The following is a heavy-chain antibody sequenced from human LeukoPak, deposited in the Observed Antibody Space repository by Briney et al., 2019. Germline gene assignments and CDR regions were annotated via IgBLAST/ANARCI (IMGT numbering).Heavy chain of an antibody. V-gene: IGHV4-61*05. D-gene: IGHD6-19*01. Sequence: ASETLSLTCTVSGGSISSSSYYWGWIRQPPGKGLEWIGHIYYSGSTNYNPSLKSRVTISVDTSNNQFSLKVTSVTAADTAVYYCARQVGYSSGWYIYWGQGTLVTVSS. J-gene: IGHJ4*02. CDR3: ARQVGYSSGWYIY. CDR2: IYYSGST. CDR1: GGSISSSSYY.